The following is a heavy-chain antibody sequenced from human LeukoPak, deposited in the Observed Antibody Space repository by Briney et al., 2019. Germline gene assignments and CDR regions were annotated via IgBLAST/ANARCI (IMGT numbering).Heavy chain of an antibody. CDR3: AKDGPSTHYYYYYMDV. CDR1: GGSISFYY. J-gene: IGHJ6*03. V-gene: IGHV4-59*12. CDR2: IYNSESP. Sequence: SETLSLTCTVSGGSISFYYWSWIRQPPGKGLEWIGYIYNSESPNYNPSLKSRVTMSVDTSKNQFSLKMRSVTAADTAVYYCAKDGPSTHYYYYYMDVWGKGTTVTISS. D-gene: IGHD2-2*01.